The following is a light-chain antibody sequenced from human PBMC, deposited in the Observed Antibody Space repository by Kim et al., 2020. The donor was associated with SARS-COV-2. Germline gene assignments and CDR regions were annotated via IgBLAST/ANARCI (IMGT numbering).Light chain of an antibody. V-gene: IGKV3-20*01. Sequence: SPDERALLSCWACQAVRGVYLVWYQQKPGQSRRLLIYDTSPRVTGIANRFGGRGSGTNVTLTIGRLEPEDSAIYYCQQYASLPRTSGQGTNVDIK. CDR1: QAVRGVY. CDR3: QQYASLPRT. J-gene: IGKJ1*01. CDR2: DTS.